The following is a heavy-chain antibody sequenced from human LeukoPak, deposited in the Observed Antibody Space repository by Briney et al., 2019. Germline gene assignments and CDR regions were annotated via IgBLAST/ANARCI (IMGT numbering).Heavy chain of an antibody. J-gene: IGHJ3*02. CDR1: GGSISTYY. D-gene: IGHD3-3*02. V-gene: IGHV4-59*08. Sequence: SETLSLTCTVSGGSISTYYWSWIRQSPGRGLECIGNIYSTGSSHYNPSLESRVTISVDTSKNQFSLRLSPVTAADTALYYCARLDRAFSDAFDIWGQGTMVIVSS. CDR2: IYSTGSS. CDR3: ARLDRAFSDAFDI.